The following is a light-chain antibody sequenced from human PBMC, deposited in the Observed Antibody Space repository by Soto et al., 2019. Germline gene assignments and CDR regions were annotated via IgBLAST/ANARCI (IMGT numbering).Light chain of an antibody. V-gene: IGKV1-5*01. CDR3: QLYYSYPWT. J-gene: IGKJ1*01. CDR1: QSISSW. Sequence: DIQMTQSPSTLSASVGDRVTITCRASQSISSWLAWYQQKPGKAPKLLVYDASSLESGVPSRFSGSGSGTEFTLTISSLLPEDVATYYCQLYYSYPWTVAQGSK. CDR2: DAS.